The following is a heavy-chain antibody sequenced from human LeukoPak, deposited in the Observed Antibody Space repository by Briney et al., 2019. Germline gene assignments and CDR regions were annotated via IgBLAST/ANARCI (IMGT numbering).Heavy chain of an antibody. V-gene: IGHV4-39*01. CDR2: IFHSGST. J-gene: IGHJ4*02. D-gene: IGHD5-18*01. Sequence: PSETLSLTCTVSGGSISSSSYYWGWIRQPPGKGLEWIGSIFHSGSTYYNPSLKSRVTISIDTSKNQFSLKLSSVTAADTAVYYCARRGSSGHKYFFDYWGQGTLVTVSS. CDR1: GGSISSSSYY. CDR3: ARRGSSGHKYFFDY.